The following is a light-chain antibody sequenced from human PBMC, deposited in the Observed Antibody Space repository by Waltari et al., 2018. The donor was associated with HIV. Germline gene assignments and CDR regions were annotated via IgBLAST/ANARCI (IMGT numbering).Light chain of an antibody. CDR3: NSYAGSNNWV. CDR2: EVN. V-gene: IGLV2-8*01. CDR1: SSAVGGSTY. J-gene: IGLJ3*02. Sequence: QSALTQPPSASGSPGQSVTISCTGTSSAVGGSTYVSWYQQHPGKAPKLMIYEVNNRPSGVPDRFSGSKSANTASLTVSGLQADDEADYYCNSYAGSNNWVFGGGTKLTVL.